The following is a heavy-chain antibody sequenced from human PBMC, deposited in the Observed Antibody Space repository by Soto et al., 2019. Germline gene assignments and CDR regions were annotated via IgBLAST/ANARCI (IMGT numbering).Heavy chain of an antibody. V-gene: IGHV3-23*01. J-gene: IGHJ3*02. CDR3: AKGILMKPPGSRALDI. Sequence: EVQLLESGGGLVQPGGSLRLSCGASGFTFSSYAMSWVRQAPGKGLEWVSIIGGGGVNTYYADSVKGRFTISRDNSINVLYIQMSSLRAGDTDVYYCAKGILMKPPGSRALDIWGQGTIVTVSS. CDR1: GFTFSSYA. CDR2: IGGGGVNT. D-gene: IGHD2-2*01.